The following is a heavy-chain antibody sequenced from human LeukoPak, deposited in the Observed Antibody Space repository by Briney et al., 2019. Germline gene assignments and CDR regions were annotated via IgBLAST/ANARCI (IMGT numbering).Heavy chain of an antibody. J-gene: IGHJ5*02. CDR2: IRRNEN. V-gene: IGHV4-59*01. CDR1: GGSIIGYW. CDR3: ARYAALSGPNWLDP. Sequence: PSETLSLTCTVSGGSIIGYWLSWIRQPPGKGLEWIGNIRRNENYCNPSLKSRVTMSVDTSKNQFSMELSSVTAADTAIYYCARYAALSGPNWLDPWGRGILVTVSS. D-gene: IGHD6-19*01.